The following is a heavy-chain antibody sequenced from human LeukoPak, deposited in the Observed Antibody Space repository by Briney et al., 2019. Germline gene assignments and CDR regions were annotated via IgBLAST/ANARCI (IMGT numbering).Heavy chain of an antibody. V-gene: IGHV1-18*01. Sequence: ASVKVSCKASGGTFSSYAISWVRQAPGQGLEWMGWISAYNGNTNYAQKLQGRVTMTTDTSTSTAYMELRSLRSDDTAVYYCARGYSSSWYDYYYYYYYMDVWGKGTTVTVSS. J-gene: IGHJ6*03. CDR3: ARGYSSSWYDYYYYYYYMDV. CDR2: ISAYNGNT. CDR1: GGTFSSYA. D-gene: IGHD6-13*01.